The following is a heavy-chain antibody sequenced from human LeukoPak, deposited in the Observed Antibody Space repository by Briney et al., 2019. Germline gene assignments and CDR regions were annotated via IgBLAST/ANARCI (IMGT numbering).Heavy chain of an antibody. V-gene: IGHV1-3*01. J-gene: IGHJ4*02. D-gene: IGHD5-18*01. Sequence: ASVKVSCKASGYTFTSYAMHWVRQAPGQRLEWMGWNNAGSGNTKYSQKFQGRVTITRDTSASTAYMELSSLRSEDTAVCYCARGIRLDYWGQGTLVTISS. CDR3: ARGIRLDY. CDR1: GYTFTSYA. CDR2: NNAGSGNT.